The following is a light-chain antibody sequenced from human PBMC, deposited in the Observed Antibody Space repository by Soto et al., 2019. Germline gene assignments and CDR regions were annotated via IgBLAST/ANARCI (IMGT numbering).Light chain of an antibody. CDR2: WAS. J-gene: IGKJ1*01. V-gene: IGKV4-1*01. CDR1: QSLLYSSNNKNY. CDR3: QQYYTTPWT. Sequence: DIVMTQSPDSLAVSLGERATINCKSSQSLLYSSNNKNYLTWYQQKPGQPPKLLIYWASTRESGVPDRFSGGGSGTDFTLTISSLQAEDVAIYYCQQYYTTPWTVGQGTRVEI.